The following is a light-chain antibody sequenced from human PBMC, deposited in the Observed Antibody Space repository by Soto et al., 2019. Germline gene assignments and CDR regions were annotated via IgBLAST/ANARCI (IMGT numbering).Light chain of an antibody. Sequence: EIVLTQSPATLSLSPGERATLSCRASQSVSNYLAWYQQKPGQAPRLLISDASNRATGIPARFSGSGSGTDFTLTISSLEPGDFAVYYCQQRSDWPPFTFGPGTRVDIK. V-gene: IGKV3-11*01. CDR3: QQRSDWPPFT. CDR2: DAS. CDR1: QSVSNY. J-gene: IGKJ3*01.